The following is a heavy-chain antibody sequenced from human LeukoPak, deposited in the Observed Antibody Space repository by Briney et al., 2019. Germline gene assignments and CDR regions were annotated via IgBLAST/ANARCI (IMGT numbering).Heavy chain of an antibody. CDR2: IYYSGST. V-gene: IGHV4-31*03. Sequence: SETLSLTCTVSGGSISSGGYYWSWIRQHPGKGLEWIGYIYYSGSTYYNPSLKSRVTISVDTSKNQFSLKLSSVTAADTAVYYCARDYRRGGDYFDYWGQGTLVIVSS. CDR3: ARDYRRGGDYFDY. CDR1: GGSISSGGYY. D-gene: IGHD3-10*01. J-gene: IGHJ4*02.